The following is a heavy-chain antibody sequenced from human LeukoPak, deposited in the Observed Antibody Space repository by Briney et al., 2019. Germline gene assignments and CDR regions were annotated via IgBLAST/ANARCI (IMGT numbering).Heavy chain of an antibody. CDR1: GYTFTNYW. J-gene: IGHJ4*02. V-gene: IGHV1-2*02. D-gene: IGHD6-19*01. Sequence: GESLKISCKGSGYTFTNYWIGWVRQAPGQGLEWMGWINPNSGVTHYPQKFQGRVTMTRDTSIRTAYMEVSSLRSDDTAVYYCARGQQWLEAFDYWGLGTLVTVSS. CDR3: ARGQQWLEAFDY. CDR2: INPNSGVT.